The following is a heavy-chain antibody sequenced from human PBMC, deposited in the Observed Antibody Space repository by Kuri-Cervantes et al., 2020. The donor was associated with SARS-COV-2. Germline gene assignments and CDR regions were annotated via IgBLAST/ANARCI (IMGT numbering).Heavy chain of an antibody. V-gene: IGHV3-30*04. CDR2: ISYDGSNK. D-gene: IGHD2-8*01. J-gene: IGHJ6*03. CDR3: ARAGNVLMVYAIAYYMDV. Sequence: GGSLRLSCAASKFTFSSFPMHWVRQAPGKGLEWVAVISYDGSNKYYADSVKGRFTISRDNSKNTLYLQMNSLRAEDTAVYYCARAGNVLMVYAIAYYMDVWGKGTTVTVSS. CDR1: KFTFSSFP.